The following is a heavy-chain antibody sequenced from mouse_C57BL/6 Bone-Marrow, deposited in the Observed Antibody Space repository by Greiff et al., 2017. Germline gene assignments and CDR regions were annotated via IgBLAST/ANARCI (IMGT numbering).Heavy chain of an antibody. CDR3: ARHGYDYGGGAMDY. J-gene: IGHJ4*01. CDR2: IWSDGST. Sequence: VMLVESGPGLVAPSQSLSITCTVSGFSLTSYGVHWVRQPPGKGLEWLVVIWSDGSTTYNSALKSSLSISKDNSKSQVFLKMKSLQTDYTARYYYARHGYDYGGGAMDYWGQGTSVTVSS. V-gene: IGHV2-6-1*01. D-gene: IGHD2-4*01. CDR1: GFSLTSYG.